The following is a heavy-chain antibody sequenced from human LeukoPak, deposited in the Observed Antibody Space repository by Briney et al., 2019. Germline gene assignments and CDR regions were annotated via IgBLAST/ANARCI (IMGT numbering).Heavy chain of an antibody. D-gene: IGHD3-3*01. V-gene: IGHV3-11*01. CDR2: ISSSGSTI. CDR3: ASPHERRSRYYFDS. CDR1: GFTFSDYY. Sequence: GGSLRLSCAASGFTFSDYYMSWIRRAPGKGLEWVSYISSSGSTIYYADSVKGRFTISRDNAKNSPYLQMTSLRAEDTAVYYCASPHERRSRYYFDSWGQGTLVTVSS. J-gene: IGHJ4*02.